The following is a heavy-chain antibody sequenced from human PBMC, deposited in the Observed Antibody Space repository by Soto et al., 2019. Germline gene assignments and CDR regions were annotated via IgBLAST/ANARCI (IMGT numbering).Heavy chain of an antibody. CDR2: VYPHDYDT. CDR1: GYIFIDYW. Sequence: GEALKISCESSGYIFIDYWIGWVRQMPGKSQEWMGVVYPHDYDTRYRPSFQGQVTISAHRSTGTAFLQWRSLKAADTALYYCARPPMPGYSIHFTSWRQGTLVTVSS. V-gene: IGHV5-51*01. D-gene: IGHD2-15*01. CDR3: ARPPMPGYSIHFTS. J-gene: IGHJ5*02.